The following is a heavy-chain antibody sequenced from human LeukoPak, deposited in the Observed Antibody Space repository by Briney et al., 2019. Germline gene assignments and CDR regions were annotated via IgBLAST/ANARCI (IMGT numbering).Heavy chain of an antibody. J-gene: IGHJ6*02. CDR3: AGLSDYDILTGSDYGMDV. CDR1: GYSFTSYW. V-gene: IGHV5-51*01. CDR2: IYPGDSDT. D-gene: IGHD3-9*01. Sequence: GESLKISCKGSGYSFTSYWIGWVRQVPGKGLEWMGIIYPGDSDTRYSPSFQGQVTISADKSISTAYLQWSSLKASDTAMYYCAGLSDYDILTGSDYGMDVWGQGTTVTVSS.